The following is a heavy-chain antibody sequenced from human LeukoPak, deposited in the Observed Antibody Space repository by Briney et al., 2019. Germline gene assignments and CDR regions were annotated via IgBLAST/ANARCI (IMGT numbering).Heavy chain of an antibody. CDR3: AREGMQIAVAGTIDY. V-gene: IGHV3-21*01. D-gene: IGHD6-19*01. J-gene: IGHJ4*02. CDR1: GFTFSSYS. CDR2: ISSSSSYI. Sequence: GGSLRLSCAASGFTFSSYSMNWVRQAPGKGLEWVSSISSSSSYIYYADSVKGRFTISRDNAKNSLYLQMNSLRAEDTAVYYCAREGMQIAVAGTIDYWGQGTLVTVSS.